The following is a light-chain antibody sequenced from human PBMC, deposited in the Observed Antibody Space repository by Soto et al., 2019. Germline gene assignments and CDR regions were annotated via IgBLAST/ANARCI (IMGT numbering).Light chain of an antibody. CDR2: SAS. V-gene: IGKV4-1*01. CDR3: QQYYSAPLT. Sequence: IFMTQSADSLAVSLGARATINCKSSLSVLDSSNNKNCLAWYQQKSGQTPHLLIQSASSRQSGVPDRFSGSGSGTDFTLTINSVQAEDVAVYYCQQYYSAPLTFGGGTKGDIK. J-gene: IGKJ4*01. CDR1: LSVLDSSNNKNC.